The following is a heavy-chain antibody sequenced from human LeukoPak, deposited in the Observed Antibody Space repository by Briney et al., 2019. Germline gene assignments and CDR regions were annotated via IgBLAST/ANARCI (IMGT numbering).Heavy chain of an antibody. J-gene: IGHJ4*02. CDR2: IRYDGSNK. D-gene: IGHD1-26*01. CDR3: AKDSVRGWEPYYFDY. CDR1: GFTFRSYW. Sequence: GGSLRLSCAASGFTFRSYWMSWVRQAPGKGLEWVAFIRYDGSNKYYADSVKGRFTISRDNSKNTLYLQLNSLRAEDTAVYYCAKDSVRGWEPYYFDYWGQGTLATVSS. V-gene: IGHV3-30*02.